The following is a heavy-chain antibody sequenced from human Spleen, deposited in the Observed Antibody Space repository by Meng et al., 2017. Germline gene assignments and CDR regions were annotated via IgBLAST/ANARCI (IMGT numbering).Heavy chain of an antibody. CDR3: ARDEDISAAGKLFGDY. V-gene: IGHV1-18*01. CDR2: ISAYNTNT. CDR1: GYTFSSYD. D-gene: IGHD6-25*01. J-gene: IGHJ4*02. Sequence: QVQLVQSGPELKKSWASVKVSCKASGYTFSSYDIAWVRQAPGQGLEWMGWISAYNTNTNYAQRVQGRVTMTSDTSTSTAYLELRSLTSDDTALYYCARDEDISAAGKLFGDYWGQGTLVTVSS.